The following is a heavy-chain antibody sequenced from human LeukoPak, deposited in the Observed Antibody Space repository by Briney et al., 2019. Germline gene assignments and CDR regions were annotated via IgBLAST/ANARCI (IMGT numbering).Heavy chain of an antibody. Sequence: GGSLRLSCAASGFNFSSYAMKWVRPPPGKGLEWVSAISGSGGSTYYADSVKGRFTISRDNSKNTLYLQMNSLRAEDTAVYYCASDSSDAYMDVWGKGTTVTVSS. CDR2: ISGSGGST. CDR1: GFNFSSYA. D-gene: IGHD6-25*01. V-gene: IGHV3-23*01. CDR3: ASDSSDAYMDV. J-gene: IGHJ6*03.